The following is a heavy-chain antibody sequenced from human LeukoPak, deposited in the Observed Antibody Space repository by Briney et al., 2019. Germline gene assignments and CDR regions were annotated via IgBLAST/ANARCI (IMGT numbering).Heavy chain of an antibody. CDR3: ARDRGGEIFDH. D-gene: IGHD2-15*01. V-gene: IGHV4-31*03. J-gene: IGHJ4*02. CDR2: IYNGGSA. CDR1: GGSISKDDYF. Sequence: SQTLSLTCTVSGGSISKDDYFWSWIRQHPGKGLEWIGYIYNGGSAYYNPSLKSRGTISVDTSKTQLSLKLSSVTAAGTAVYYCARDRGGEIFDHWGQGTLVTVPS.